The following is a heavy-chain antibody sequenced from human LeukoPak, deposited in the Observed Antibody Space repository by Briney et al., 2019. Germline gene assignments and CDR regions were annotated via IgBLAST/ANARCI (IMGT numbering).Heavy chain of an antibody. Sequence: PGRSLRLSCATSGFIFSNYAMSWVRQAPGKGLEWVSTIGETGSRTHYVDSVKGRFTISRDNSKNTLYLQMNSLRAEDTAIYYCAKESWRFDSWGQGTLVTVSS. J-gene: IGHJ4*02. CDR3: AKESWRFDS. V-gene: IGHV3-23*01. CDR1: GFIFSNYA. D-gene: IGHD3-10*01. CDR2: IGETGSRT.